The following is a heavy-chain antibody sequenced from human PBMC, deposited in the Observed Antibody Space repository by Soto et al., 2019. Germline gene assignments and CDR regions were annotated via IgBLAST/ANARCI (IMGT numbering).Heavy chain of an antibody. D-gene: IGHD3-9*01. CDR2: IVPIFGTT. J-gene: IGHJ4*02. CDR3: ARTDNLNILAGYSN. V-gene: IGHV1-69*06. Sequence: QVQLGQSGAEVKKPASSVKVSCKASGGTFNSYAISWMRQAPGQGLEWMGGIVPIFGTTYYAQRFQRRVTIPADKSTSTACLELSRLRSEDTAVYYCARTDNLNILAGYSNWGQGTLVTASS. CDR1: GGTFNSYA.